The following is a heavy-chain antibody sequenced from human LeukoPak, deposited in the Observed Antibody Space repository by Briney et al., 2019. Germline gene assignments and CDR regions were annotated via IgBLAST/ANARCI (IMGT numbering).Heavy chain of an antibody. CDR2: IYYSGST. J-gene: IGHJ6*02. CDR3: AREAVADTAYYYYYGMDV. V-gene: IGHV4-59*08. CDR1: GGSISSYY. D-gene: IGHD6-19*01. Sequence: SETLSLTCTVSGGSISSYYWSWIRQPPGKGLEWIGYIYYSGSTNYNPSLKSRVTISVDTSKNQFSLKLSSVTAADTAVYYCAREAVADTAYYYYYGMDVWGQGTTVTASS.